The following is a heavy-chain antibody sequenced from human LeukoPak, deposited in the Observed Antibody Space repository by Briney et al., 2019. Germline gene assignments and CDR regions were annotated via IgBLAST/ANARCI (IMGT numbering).Heavy chain of an antibody. Sequence: SETLSLTCTVSGGSIAGYYWNWVRQPAGKGLEWIGRIYSSGSINYNPSLKSRVTMSVDTSKNRFSLRLNSVTAADTAVYYCARGDNWTGYFGYWGQGTLVTVSS. V-gene: IGHV4-4*07. D-gene: IGHD3/OR15-3a*01. CDR1: GGSIAGYY. CDR2: IYSSGSI. CDR3: ARGDNWTGYFGY. J-gene: IGHJ4*02.